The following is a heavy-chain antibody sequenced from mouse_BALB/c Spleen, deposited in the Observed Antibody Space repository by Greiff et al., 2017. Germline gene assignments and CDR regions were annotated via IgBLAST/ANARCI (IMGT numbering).Heavy chain of an antibody. CDR3: ARHDNYYYFDD. CDR1: GFSFTGYG. CDR2: IWGDGST. V-gene: IGHV2-6-7*01. J-gene: IGHJ2*01. Sequence: VQLQESGPGLVAPSQSLSITCTVSGFSFTGYGVNWVRQPPGKGLEWLGMIWGDGSTDLNSALQSRLSISKDNSKSQVFLKMNSLQTDDTARYYCARHDNYYYFDDGGQGTTLTVSS. D-gene: IGHD2-1*01.